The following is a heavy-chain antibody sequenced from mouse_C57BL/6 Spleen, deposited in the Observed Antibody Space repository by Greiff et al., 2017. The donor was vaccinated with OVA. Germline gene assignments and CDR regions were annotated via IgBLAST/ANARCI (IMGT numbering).Heavy chain of an antibody. CDR1: GYTFTSYW. J-gene: IGHJ2*01. V-gene: IGHV1-50*01. CDR3: ARGRYYFGY. Sequence: QVQLQQPGAELVKPGASVKLSCKASGYTFTSYWMQWVKQRPGQGLEWIGEIDPSDSYPNYNQKFKGKATLTVDTSSSPAYMQLSSLTSEDSAVSYGARGRYYFGYWGKGTTVTVSS. CDR2: IDPSDSYP.